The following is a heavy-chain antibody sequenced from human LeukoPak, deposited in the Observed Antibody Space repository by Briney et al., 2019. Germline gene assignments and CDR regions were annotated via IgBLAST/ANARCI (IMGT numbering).Heavy chain of an antibody. CDR1: GYTFTGYY. CDR2: INPNSGGI. J-gene: IGHJ3*02. Sequence: ASVKVSCKASGYTFTGYYMHWVRQAPGQGLEWMGWINPNSGGINYAQKFQGRVTMTRDTSISTAYMELSRLRSDDTAVYYCARDRGGGSYLGAFDIWGQGTMVTVPS. CDR3: ARDRGGGSYLGAFDI. V-gene: IGHV1-2*02. D-gene: IGHD1-26*01.